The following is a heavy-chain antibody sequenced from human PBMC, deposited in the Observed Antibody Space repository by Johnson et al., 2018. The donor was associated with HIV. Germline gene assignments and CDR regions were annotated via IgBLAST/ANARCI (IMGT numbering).Heavy chain of an antibody. J-gene: IGHJ3*02. Sequence: MLLVESGGGLIQPGGSLRLSCAASGFTFSSYWMSWIRQAPGKGLEWVANIKQDGSEKYYVDSVKGRFTISRDNDKNSLYLQMNSLRAEDTAVYYCARDQGLIVTDAFDIWGQGTMVAVSS. CDR2: IKQDGSEK. CDR3: ARDQGLIVTDAFDI. CDR1: GFTFSSYW. V-gene: IGHV3-7*01. D-gene: IGHD1-26*01.